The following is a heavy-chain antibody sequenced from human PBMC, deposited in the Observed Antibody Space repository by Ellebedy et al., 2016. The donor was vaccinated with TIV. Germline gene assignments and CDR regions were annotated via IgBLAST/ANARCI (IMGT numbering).Heavy chain of an antibody. J-gene: IGHJ4*02. CDR1: GFTFTSYG. Sequence: GGSLRLXCGASGFTFTSYGMHWVRQAPGKGLEWVASVSHDGMNKFYADSVKGRFTISRDNSKSTLYLQMSSLRPEDTAVYYCARGGCSATSCLDNWGQGTLVTVSS. CDR2: VSHDGMNK. CDR3: ARGGCSATSCLDN. D-gene: IGHD2-2*01. V-gene: IGHV3-30*03.